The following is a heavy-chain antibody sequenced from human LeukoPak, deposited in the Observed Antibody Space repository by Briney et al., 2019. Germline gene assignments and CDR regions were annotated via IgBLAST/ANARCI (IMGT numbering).Heavy chain of an antibody. D-gene: IGHD4-17*01. CDR3: ARVLSLDYGDLYFDY. Sequence: SETLSLTCTVSGGSISSSSYYWGWIRQPPGKGLEWIGSIYYSGSTYYNPSLKSRVTISVDTSKNQFSLKLSSVTAADTAVYYCARVLSLDYGDLYFDYWGQGTLVTVSS. CDR1: GGSISSSSYY. J-gene: IGHJ4*02. CDR2: IYYSGST. V-gene: IGHV4-39*07.